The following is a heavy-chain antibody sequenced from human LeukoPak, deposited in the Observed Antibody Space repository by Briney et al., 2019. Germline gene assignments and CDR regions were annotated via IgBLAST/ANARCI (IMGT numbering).Heavy chain of an antibody. Sequence: GRSLRLSCAASGSTFDDYAMHWVRQAPGKGPEWVSGISWSSGNIGYADSVKGRFTISRDNAKNSLYLQMNSLRAEDTALYYCAKDAYSSNWYYFDYWGQGTLVTVSS. J-gene: IGHJ4*02. V-gene: IGHV3-9*01. CDR1: GSTFDDYA. D-gene: IGHD6-13*01. CDR3: AKDAYSSNWYYFDY. CDR2: ISWSSGNI.